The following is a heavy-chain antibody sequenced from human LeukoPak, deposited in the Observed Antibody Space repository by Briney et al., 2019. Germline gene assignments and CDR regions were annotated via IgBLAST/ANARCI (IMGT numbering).Heavy chain of an antibody. CDR1: GFTFSSYA. J-gene: IGHJ4*02. Sequence: PGGSLRLSCAASGFTFSSYAMHWVRQAPGKGLEWVAVISYDGSNKYYADSVKGRFTISRDNSKNTLYLQMNSLRAEDTAVYYCARDLSYSSSSGVFDYWGPGTLVAVSS. D-gene: IGHD6-6*01. CDR3: ARDLSYSSSSGVFDY. V-gene: IGHV3-30*04. CDR2: ISYDGSNK.